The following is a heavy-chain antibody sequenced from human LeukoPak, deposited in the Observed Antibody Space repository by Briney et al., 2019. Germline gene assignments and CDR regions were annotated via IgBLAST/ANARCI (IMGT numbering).Heavy chain of an antibody. CDR1: GYTFTGYY. J-gene: IGHJ4*02. V-gene: IGHV1-2*02. CDR3: ARVGPRGYSYGYSD. CDR2: INPNNGGT. D-gene: IGHD5-18*01. Sequence: ASVKVSCKTSGYTFTGYYMHWVRQAPGQGLEWMGWINPNNGGTHYAQKFQGRVTMTRDTSSSTAYMELSRLRSDDTAVYYCARVGPRGYSYGYSDWGQGTLVTVSS.